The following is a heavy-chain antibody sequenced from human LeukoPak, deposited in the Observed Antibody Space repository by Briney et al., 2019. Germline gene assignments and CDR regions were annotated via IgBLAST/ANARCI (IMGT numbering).Heavy chain of an antibody. Sequence: SETLSLTCTVSGGSISSSSYYWGWIRQPPGKGLEWIGSIYYSGSTYYNPSLKSRVTISVDTSKNQFSLKLSSVTAADTGVYYCARHGRSSGLVNWFDPWGQGTLVTVSS. V-gene: IGHV4-39*01. CDR2: IYYSGST. CDR3: ARHGRSSGLVNWFDP. D-gene: IGHD3-22*01. CDR1: GGSISSSSYY. J-gene: IGHJ5*02.